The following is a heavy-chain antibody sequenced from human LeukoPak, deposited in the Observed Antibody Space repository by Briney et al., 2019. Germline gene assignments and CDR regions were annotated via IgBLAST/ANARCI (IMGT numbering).Heavy chain of an antibody. CDR3: ARESEAAGTYYLDH. V-gene: IGHV3-74*01. Sequence: AGGSLRLSCAASGFTFNEFWMHWVRQVPGKGLMRVARIHKDGLHTWYADSMKGRFTISRDNAENTVYLQLNSLRVEDTAVYYCARESEAAGTYYLDHWGQGNLVTVSS. CDR2: IHKDGLHT. D-gene: IGHD6-25*01. J-gene: IGHJ4*02. CDR1: GFTFNEFW.